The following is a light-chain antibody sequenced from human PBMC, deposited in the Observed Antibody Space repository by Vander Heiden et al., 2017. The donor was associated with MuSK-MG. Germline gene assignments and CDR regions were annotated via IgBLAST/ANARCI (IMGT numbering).Light chain of an antibody. CDR2: AAS. CDR3: QQYNYWPPLT. Sequence: IVMTQSPATLSVSPGERATLSCRASQSVGSDLAWYQQKPGQAPRLLVYAASTRATGIPARFSGIGYGTEFTLTISSRQPEDFALYFCQQYNYWPPLTFGGGTKVEIK. V-gene: IGKV3-15*01. CDR1: QSVGSD. J-gene: IGKJ4*01.